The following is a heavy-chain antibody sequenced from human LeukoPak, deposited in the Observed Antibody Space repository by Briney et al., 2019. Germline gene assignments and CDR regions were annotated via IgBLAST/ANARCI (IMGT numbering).Heavy chain of an antibody. CDR3: ARHEYSGSYYGLSWFDP. D-gene: IGHD1-26*01. V-gene: IGHV4-39*01. CDR1: GGSIISSGYY. J-gene: IGHJ5*02. Sequence: PSETLSLTCTVSGGSIISSGYYWGWIRQPRGKGLEWIASIYYSGSTYYNPSLKSRVTISVDTSKNQLSLKLSSLTAADTAVYYCARHEYSGSYYGLSWFDPWGQGTLVTVSS. CDR2: IYYSGST.